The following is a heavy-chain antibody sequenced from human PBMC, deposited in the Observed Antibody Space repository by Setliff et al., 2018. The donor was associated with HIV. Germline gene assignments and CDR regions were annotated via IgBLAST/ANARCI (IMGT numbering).Heavy chain of an antibody. CDR1: GGSMSSYY. D-gene: IGHD2-8*01. J-gene: IGHJ6*03. V-gene: IGHV4-59*12. CDR2: IYYSGRT. Sequence: TLSLTCTVSGGSMSSYYWGWVRQSPGRRLEWIGSIYYSGRTYYNPSLKSRVTMSVDTSTNQFSLDLTSVTAADTAVYFCAGEIAPAARLPNVGGPPPPGYYHYMDVWGKGTTVTVSS. CDR3: AGEIAPAARLPNVGGPPPPGYYHYMDV.